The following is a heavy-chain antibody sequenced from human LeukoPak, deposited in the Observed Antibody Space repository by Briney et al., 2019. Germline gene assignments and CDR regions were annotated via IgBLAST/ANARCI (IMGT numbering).Heavy chain of an antibody. CDR2: ISWNSGSI. CDR1: GFTFDDYA. V-gene: IGHV3-9*01. Sequence: GRSLRLSCAASGFTFDDYAMHWVRQAPGRGLEWVSGISWNSGSIGYADSVKGRFTISRDNAKNSLYLQMNSLRAEDTALYYRAKDMGGNSEDAFDIWGQGTMVTVSS. D-gene: IGHD4-23*01. J-gene: IGHJ3*02. CDR3: AKDMGGNSEDAFDI.